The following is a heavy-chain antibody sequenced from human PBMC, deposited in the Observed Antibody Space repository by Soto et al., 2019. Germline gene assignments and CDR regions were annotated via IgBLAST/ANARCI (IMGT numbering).Heavy chain of an antibody. V-gene: IGHV3-15*01. J-gene: IGHJ4*02. Sequence: EVQLVESGGGLVKPGGSLRLSCAASGFTFSNAWMSWVRQAPGKGLEWVGRIKSKTDGGTTDYAAPVKGRFTISRDDSKNTLYLQMNSMKTEDTAVYYCTTAGGRIAVDDWNDYWGQGTLVTVSS. CDR2: IKSKTDGGTT. CDR1: GFTFSNAW. CDR3: TTAGGRIAVDDWNDY. D-gene: IGHD6-19*01.